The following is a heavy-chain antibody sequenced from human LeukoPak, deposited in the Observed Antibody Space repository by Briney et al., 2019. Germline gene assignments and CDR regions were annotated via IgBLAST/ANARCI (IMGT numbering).Heavy chain of an antibody. CDR1: GFTFSSYA. D-gene: IGHD5-18*01. CDR3: AKERYSYANGDFDY. CDR2: ISGSGGST. J-gene: IGHJ4*02. V-gene: IGHV3-23*01. Sequence: GGSLRLSCAASGFTFSSYAMSWVRQAPGKGLEWVSAISGSGGSTYYADSLKRRFTISRDNSKNTLYLQVNSLTAEDTALYYCAKERYSYANGDFDYWGQGTLVTVSS.